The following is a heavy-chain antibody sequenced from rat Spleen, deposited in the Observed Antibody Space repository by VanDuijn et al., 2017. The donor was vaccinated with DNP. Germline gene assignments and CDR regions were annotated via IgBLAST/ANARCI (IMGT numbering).Heavy chain of an antibody. D-gene: IGHD1-12*03. CDR3: AREGDYYDGYGDALDA. CDR1: GFTFSNSD. CDR2: INDGGGNT. V-gene: IGHV5S13*01. J-gene: IGHJ4*01. Sequence: EVQLVESGGGLVQPGRSLKLSCAASGFTFSNSDMAWVRQAPTKGLEWVASINDGGGNTYYPDSVKGRFTISRDNAKNTLYLQMNSLRSEDTATYYCAREGDYYDGYGDALDAWGQGTSVTVSS.